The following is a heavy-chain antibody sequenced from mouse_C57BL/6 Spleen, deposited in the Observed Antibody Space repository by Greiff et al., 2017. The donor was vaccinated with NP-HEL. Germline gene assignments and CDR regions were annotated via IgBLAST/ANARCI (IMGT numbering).Heavy chain of an antibody. CDR2: IDPSDSET. CDR3: ARQDGSSFAWFAY. J-gene: IGHJ3*01. D-gene: IGHD1-1*01. Sequence: VQLQQPGAELVRPGSSVKLSCKASGYTFTSYWMHWVKQRPIQGLEWIGNIDPSDSETHYNQTFKDKATLTVDKSSSTAYMQLSSLTSEDSAVYYCARQDGSSFAWFAYWGQGTLVTVSA. CDR1: GYTFTSYW. V-gene: IGHV1-52*01.